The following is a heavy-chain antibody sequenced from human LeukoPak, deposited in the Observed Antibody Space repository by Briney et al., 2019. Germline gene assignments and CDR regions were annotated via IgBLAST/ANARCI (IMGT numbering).Heavy chain of an antibody. CDR1: GGSISSYY. Sequence: SETLSLTCTVSGGSISSYYWSWIRQPPGKGMEWNGYIYYSGSTNYNPSLKSRVTISADTSKIHFSLRLSSVTAADTAVYYCARHRDGYNWYFDLWGRGTLVTVSP. D-gene: IGHD5-24*01. CDR3: ARHRDGYNWYFDL. J-gene: IGHJ2*01. CDR2: IYYSGST. V-gene: IGHV4-59*08.